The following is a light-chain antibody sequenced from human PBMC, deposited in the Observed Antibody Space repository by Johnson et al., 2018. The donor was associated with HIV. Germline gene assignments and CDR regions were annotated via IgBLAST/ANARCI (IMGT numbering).Light chain of an antibody. V-gene: IGLV1-51*01. Sequence: QAVLTQPPSVSAAPGQKVTISCSGSSSNIGRNYVSWYQQLPGTAPKLLIFDNNKRPSGIPDRFSASKSGTSATLGITGLQTGDEADYYCGTWDSSLSACVFGTWTKVTVL. J-gene: IGLJ1*01. CDR1: SSNIGRNY. CDR2: DNN. CDR3: GTWDSSLSACV.